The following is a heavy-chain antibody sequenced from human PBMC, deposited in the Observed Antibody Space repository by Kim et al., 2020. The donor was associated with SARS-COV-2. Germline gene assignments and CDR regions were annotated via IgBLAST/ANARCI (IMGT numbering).Heavy chain of an antibody. D-gene: IGHD6-13*01. J-gene: IGHJ4*02. CDR3: AQSRGSGYVFEY. V-gene: IGHV3-23*01. Sequence: SSADSWKGRFTNSRHNSKNTLYLQLNSLRAEDTDVYYCAQSRGSGYVFEYWGQGTLVTVSS.